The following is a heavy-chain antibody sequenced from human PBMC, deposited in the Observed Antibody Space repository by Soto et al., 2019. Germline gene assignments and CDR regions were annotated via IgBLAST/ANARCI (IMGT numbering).Heavy chain of an antibody. J-gene: IGHJ4*02. CDR2: INAGNGNT. V-gene: IGHV1-3*01. CDR3: ARGGSGYSYGLGY. CDR1: GYTFTSYA. D-gene: IGHD5-18*01. Sequence: QVQLVQSGAEVKKPGASVKVSCKASGYTFTSYAMHWVRQAPGQRLEWMGWINAGNGNTKYSQKFQGRVTITRDKSASTAYMELRSLRSEDTAVYYCARGGSGYSYGLGYWGQGTLVTVSS.